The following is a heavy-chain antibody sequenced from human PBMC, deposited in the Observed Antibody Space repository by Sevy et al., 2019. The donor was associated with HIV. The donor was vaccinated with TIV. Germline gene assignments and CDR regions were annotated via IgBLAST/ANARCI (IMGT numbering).Heavy chain of an antibody. Sequence: GGSLRLSCAASGFTFSSYVMSWVRQAPGKGLEWVSGISGSGGSTYYADSVKGRFTISRDNSKNTLYLQMNSLRAEDTAVYYCAKDLDLQLTDYWGQGTLVPVSS. V-gene: IGHV3-23*01. J-gene: IGHJ4*02. CDR2: ISGSGGST. CDR3: AKDLDLQLTDY. CDR1: GFTFSSYV. D-gene: IGHD5-18*01.